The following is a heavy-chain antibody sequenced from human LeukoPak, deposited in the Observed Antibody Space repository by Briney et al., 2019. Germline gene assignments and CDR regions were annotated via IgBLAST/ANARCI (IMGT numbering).Heavy chain of an antibody. Sequence: GGSLRLSCAASGFTFSGSALHWVRQASGKGLEWVGRIRSTANGYATAYAASVKGRFTISRDDSKNTAYLQMDSLKTEDTAVYYCATDHVCSSTSCYGFDYWGQGTLVTVSS. CDR1: GFTFSGSA. J-gene: IGHJ4*02. D-gene: IGHD2-2*01. CDR3: ATDHVCSSTSCYGFDY. V-gene: IGHV3-73*01. CDR2: IRSTANGYAT.